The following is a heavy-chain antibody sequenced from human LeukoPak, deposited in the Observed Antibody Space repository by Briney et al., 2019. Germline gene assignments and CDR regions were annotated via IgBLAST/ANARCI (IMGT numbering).Heavy chain of an antibody. CDR3: ARDIPRYCSSTSCSVEGGGHNWFDP. CDR1: GGSISNYY. CDR2: IFYSGST. V-gene: IGHV4-59*01. D-gene: IGHD2-2*01. J-gene: IGHJ5*02. Sequence: SETLSLTCTVSGGSISNYYWSWIRQPPGKGLEWIGYIFYSGSTNYNPSLKSQVTISVDTSKNQFSLKLSSVTAADTAVYYCARDIPRYCSSTSCSVEGGGHNWFDPWGQGTLVTVSS.